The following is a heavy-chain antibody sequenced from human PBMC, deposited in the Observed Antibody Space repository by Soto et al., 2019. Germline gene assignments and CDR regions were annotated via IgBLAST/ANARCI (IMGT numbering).Heavy chain of an antibody. CDR3: ARLGDSGYDSDFDY. D-gene: IGHD5-12*01. V-gene: IGHV3-21*01. CDR2: ISSSSSYI. Sequence: GGSLRLSCAASGFTFSSYSMSWVRQAPGKGLEWVSSISSSSSYIYYADSVKGRFTISRDNAKNSLYLQMNSLRAEDTAVYYCARLGDSGYDSDFDYWGQGTLVTVSS. J-gene: IGHJ4*02. CDR1: GFTFSSYS.